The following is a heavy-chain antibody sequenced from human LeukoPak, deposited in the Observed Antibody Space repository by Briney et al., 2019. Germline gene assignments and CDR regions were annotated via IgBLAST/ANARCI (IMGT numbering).Heavy chain of an antibody. CDR1: GGSISSGGYY. J-gene: IGHJ6*03. V-gene: IGHV4-61*08. CDR3: ARGLSSYYGSRWAPNYYYYMDV. CDR2: IYYSGST. Sequence: SETLSLTCTVSGGSISSGGYYWSWIRQPPGKGLEWIGYIYYSGSTNYDPSLKSRVTISVDTSKNQFSLKLSSVTAADTAVYYCARGLSSYYGSRWAPNYYYYMDVWGKGTTVTVSS. D-gene: IGHD3-10*01.